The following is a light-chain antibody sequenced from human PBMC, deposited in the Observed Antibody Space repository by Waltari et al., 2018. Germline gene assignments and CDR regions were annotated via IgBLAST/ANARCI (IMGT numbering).Light chain of an antibody. CDR2: GPN. CDR3: VLHVGSAIWV. J-gene: IGLJ3*02. CDR1: SGSVPLPSH. V-gene: IGLV8-61*01. Sequence: QTVVTQEPSFSVSPGGSVTLNCGLRSGSVPLPSHPTWFQPTPGQAPRTLIYGPNTRASGVPDRFSGSILGNKAALTITGAQADDDSVYYRVLHVGSAIWVFGGGTKLTVL.